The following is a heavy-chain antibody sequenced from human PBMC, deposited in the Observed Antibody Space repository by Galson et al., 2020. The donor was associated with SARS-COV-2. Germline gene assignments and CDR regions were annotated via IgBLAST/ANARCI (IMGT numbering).Heavy chain of an antibody. Sequence: GGSLRLSCAASGFTFSSYEMNWVRQAPGKGLEWVSYISSSGSTIYYADSVKGRFTISRDNAKNSLYLQMNSLRAEDTAVYYCARDDQHNSSSWYLVHYYYYGMDVWGQGTTVTVSS. CDR3: ARDDQHNSSSWYLVHYYYYGMDV. V-gene: IGHV3-48*03. J-gene: IGHJ6*02. CDR2: ISSSGSTI. D-gene: IGHD6-13*01. CDR1: GFTFSSYE.